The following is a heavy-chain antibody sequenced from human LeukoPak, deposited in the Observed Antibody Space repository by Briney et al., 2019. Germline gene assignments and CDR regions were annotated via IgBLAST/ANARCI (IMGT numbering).Heavy chain of an antibody. V-gene: IGHV3-74*01. CDR3: ATAGGDGSRVGFDP. Sequence: GGSLRLSCADSGFTFSRYWMHWVRQTPGKGLVWVSCISADGSVTRYADSVKGRFTISRDNTKSTLYLQMHSLRAEDTAVYYCATAGGDGSRVGFDPWGQGTLVTVSS. J-gene: IGHJ5*02. D-gene: IGHD2-15*01. CDR1: GFTFSRYW. CDR2: ISADGSVT.